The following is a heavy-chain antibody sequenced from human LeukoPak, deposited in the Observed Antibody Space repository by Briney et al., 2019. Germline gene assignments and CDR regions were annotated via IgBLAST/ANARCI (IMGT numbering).Heavy chain of an antibody. CDR3: ATDGAGFDT. CDR2: INIGGTNT. CDR1: GFTFNDYY. V-gene: IGHV3-11*01. J-gene: IGHJ5*02. Sequence: PGGSLTLSCTASGFTFNDYYMSWIRQAPGKGLEWLSYINIGGTNTHYADSVKGRFNISRDNAKKSLYLEMNNLRAEDTAVYYCATDGAGFDTWGQGVLVTVSS.